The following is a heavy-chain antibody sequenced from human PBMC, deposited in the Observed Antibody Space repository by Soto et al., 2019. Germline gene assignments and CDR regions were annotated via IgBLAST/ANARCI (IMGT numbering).Heavy chain of an antibody. J-gene: IGHJ6*02. CDR1: GYTFTSYG. CDR2: ISAYNGNT. V-gene: IGHV1-18*01. CDR3: AGDFCMTGTTWIYYYYCMDV. D-gene: IGHD1-20*01. Sequence: ASVKVSCKASGYTFTSYGISWVRQAPGQGLEWMGWISAYNGNTNYAQKLQGRVTMTTDTSTSTAYMELRSLRSDDTAVYYCAGDFCMTGTTWIYYYYCMDVWGQGTMVTVSS.